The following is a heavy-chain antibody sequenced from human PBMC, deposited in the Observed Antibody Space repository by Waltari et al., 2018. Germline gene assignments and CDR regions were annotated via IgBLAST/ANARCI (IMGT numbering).Heavy chain of an antibody. CDR1: GFPFGDYF. J-gene: IGHJ5*01. Sequence: EVQLVESGGGLVQPGGSLSLSCAASGFPFGDYFMTRVRQAAGKGLEWVANIDQDGSEKNYIDSVKGRFTISRDNAKNSLFLQMNSLRGEDTAVYYCAGGRGWTSDSWGQGTLVTVSS. V-gene: IGHV3-7*01. CDR2: IDQDGSEK. D-gene: IGHD2-15*01. CDR3: AGGRGWTSDS.